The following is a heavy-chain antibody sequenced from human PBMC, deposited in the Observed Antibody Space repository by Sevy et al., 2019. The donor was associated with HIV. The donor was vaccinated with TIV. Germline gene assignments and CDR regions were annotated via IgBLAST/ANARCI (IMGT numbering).Heavy chain of an antibody. Sequence: GGSLRLSCAASGFTFSGSAMHWVRQASGKGLEWVGRIRSNPNNYATAYAASGKGRFTISRDDSKNTAYLQMNSLKTEDTAIYYCTRGGVRDSSSWYDYFDYWGQGTLVTVSS. D-gene: IGHD6-13*01. V-gene: IGHV3-73*01. CDR2: IRSNPNNYAT. CDR3: TRGGVRDSSSWYDYFDY. J-gene: IGHJ4*02. CDR1: GFTFSGSA.